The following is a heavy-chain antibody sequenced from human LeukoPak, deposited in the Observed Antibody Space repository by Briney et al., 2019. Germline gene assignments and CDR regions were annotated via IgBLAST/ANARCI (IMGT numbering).Heavy chain of an antibody. D-gene: IGHD1-26*01. Sequence: PGGSLRLSCAASGFTFSSYSMSWVRQAPGKWLEWVSYISSSSSTIYYADSVKGRFTISRDNAKNSLYLQMNSLRAEDTAVYYCARDGPVGATILDYWGQGTLVTVSS. V-gene: IGHV3-48*01. CDR1: GFTFSSYS. J-gene: IGHJ4*02. CDR3: ARDGPVGATILDY. CDR2: ISSSSSTI.